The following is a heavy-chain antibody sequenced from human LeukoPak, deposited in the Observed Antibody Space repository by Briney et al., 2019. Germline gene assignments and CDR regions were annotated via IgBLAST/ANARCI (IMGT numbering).Heavy chain of an antibody. V-gene: IGHV4-59*12. J-gene: IGHJ2*01. D-gene: IGHD6-19*01. CDR2: IYYSGST. CDR3: ARKAYSSGWYSWYFDL. CDR1: GGSISSYY. Sequence: SETLSLTCTVSGGSISSYYWSRIRQPPGKGLEWIGYIYYSGSTNYNPSLKSRVTISVDTSKNQFSLKLSSVTAADTAVYYCARKAYSSGWYSWYFDLWGRGTLVTVSS.